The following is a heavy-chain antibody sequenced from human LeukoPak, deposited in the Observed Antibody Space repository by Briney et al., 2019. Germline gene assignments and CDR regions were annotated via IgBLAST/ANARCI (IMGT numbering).Heavy chain of an antibody. CDR3: ARYSTVKSHGSYYYGMDV. D-gene: IGHD4-11*01. CDR1: GYTFTGYY. CDR2: INPNSGGT. Sequence: ASVKVSRKASGYTFTGYYMHWVRQAPGQGLEWMGWINPNSGGTNYAQKFQGRVTMTRDTSISTAYMELSRLRSDDTAVYYCARYSTVKSHGSYYYGMDVWGQGTTVTVSS. V-gene: IGHV1-2*02. J-gene: IGHJ6*02.